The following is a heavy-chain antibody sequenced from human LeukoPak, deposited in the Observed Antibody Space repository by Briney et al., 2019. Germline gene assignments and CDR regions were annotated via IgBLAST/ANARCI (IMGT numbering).Heavy chain of an antibody. Sequence: QTGGSLRLSCAASGFTFSSYAMSWVRQAPGKGLEWVSAISGSGGSTYYADSVKGRFTISRDNSKNTLYLQMNSLRAEDTAVYYCAKDEWLRPNNWFDPWGQGTLVTVSS. CDR1: GFTFSSYA. D-gene: IGHD5-12*01. J-gene: IGHJ5*02. V-gene: IGHV3-23*01. CDR2: ISGSGGST. CDR3: AKDEWLRPNNWFDP.